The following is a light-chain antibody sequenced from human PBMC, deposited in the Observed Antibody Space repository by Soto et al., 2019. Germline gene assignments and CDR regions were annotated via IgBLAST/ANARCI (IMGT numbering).Light chain of an antibody. CDR3: SSYAGNKHV. CDR1: RSDVGGYEY. Sequence: QSVLTQPPSASGSLGQSVTISCTGTRSDVGGYEYVSWYQQHPGKAPKLMIYEVTKWPSGVPDRFSGSKSGNTASLTVSGLQAEDEADYYCSSYAGNKHVFGTGTKVTVL. CDR2: EVT. V-gene: IGLV2-8*01. J-gene: IGLJ1*01.